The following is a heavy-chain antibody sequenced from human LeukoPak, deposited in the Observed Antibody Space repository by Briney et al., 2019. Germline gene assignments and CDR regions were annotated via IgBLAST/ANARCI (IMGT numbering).Heavy chain of an antibody. Sequence: GGSLRLSCAASGFTFSSYEMNWVRQAPGKGLEWVSYISSSGSTIYYADFVKGRFTISRDNAKNSLYLQMNSLRAEDTAVYYCARRGIQLWPHDDYWGQGTLVTVSS. J-gene: IGHJ4*02. V-gene: IGHV3-48*03. CDR3: ARRGIQLWPHDDY. CDR2: ISSSGSTI. D-gene: IGHD5-18*01. CDR1: GFTFSSYE.